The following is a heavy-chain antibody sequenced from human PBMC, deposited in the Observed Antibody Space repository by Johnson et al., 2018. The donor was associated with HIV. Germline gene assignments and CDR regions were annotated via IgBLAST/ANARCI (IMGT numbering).Heavy chain of an antibody. CDR1: GFTFSSYW. J-gene: IGHJ3*02. V-gene: IGHV3-7*01. D-gene: IGHD6-19*01. Sequence: VQLVESGGGLVQPGGSLRLSCAASGFTFSSYWMNWVRQAPGKGLEWVANINQEGSEKHYVDSVKGRFTISRDNSKNTLYLQMNSLRAEDTAVYYCAREGRIAVAGLRSFDIWGQGTMVTVSS. CDR3: AREGRIAVAGLRSFDI. CDR2: INQEGSEK.